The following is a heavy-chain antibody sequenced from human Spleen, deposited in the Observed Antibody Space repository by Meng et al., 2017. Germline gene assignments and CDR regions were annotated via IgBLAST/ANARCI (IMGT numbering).Heavy chain of an antibody. CDR3: AREEEYCTNGICHDAFNI. CDR1: GGSIRSYY. V-gene: IGHV4-59*01. D-gene: IGHD2-8*01. CDR2: IYYSGRT. J-gene: IGHJ3*02. Sequence: GSLRLSCTVSGGSIRSYYWSWIRKPPGKGLEWIGYIYYSGRTNYNPSLKSRVTISVDTSKNQFSLKLSSVTAADTAVYYCAREEEYCTNGICHDAFNIWGQGTMVTVSS.